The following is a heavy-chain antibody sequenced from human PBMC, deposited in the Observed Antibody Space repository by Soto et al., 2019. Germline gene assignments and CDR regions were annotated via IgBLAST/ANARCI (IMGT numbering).Heavy chain of an antibody. J-gene: IGHJ4*02. Sequence: SETLSLTCTVSGGSISSSGFYWGWIRQHPGKGLEWIGCIYSSGTYYNPCLKVRVPLSGVTSKTPLCRNLCSVTAADSAVYYCARRLRVVAGIYYIDYWGKGTLVTVS. CDR3: ARRLRVVAGIYYIDY. CDR2: IYSSGT. CDR1: GGSISSSGFY. D-gene: IGHD6-19*01. V-gene: IGHV4-39*01.